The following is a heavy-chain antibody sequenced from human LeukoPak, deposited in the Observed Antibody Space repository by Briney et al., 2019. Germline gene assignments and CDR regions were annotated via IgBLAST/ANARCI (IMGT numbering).Heavy chain of an antibody. J-gene: IGHJ2*01. V-gene: IGHV3-20*04. CDR1: GFTFDDFG. CDR3: ARSSATVTTRFFDL. Sequence: GGSLRLSCAASGFTFDDFGMAWVRQVPGKGLEWVSGIHGNGVTTGYVASVKGRFTISRDNAENSLFLQMNSLRAEDTAFYYCARSSATVTTRFFDLWGRGTLVFVSS. CDR2: IHGNGVTT. D-gene: IGHD4-17*01.